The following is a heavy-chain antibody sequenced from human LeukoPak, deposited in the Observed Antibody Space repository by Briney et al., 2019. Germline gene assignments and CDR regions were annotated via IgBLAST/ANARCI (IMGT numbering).Heavy chain of an antibody. J-gene: IGHJ3*02. CDR1: GFTFSSYA. V-gene: IGHV3-23*01. CDR3: AKDLDIVVVPAAMYAFDI. Sequence: GGSLRLSCAASGFTFSSYAMSWVRQAPGKGLEWASAISGSGGSTYYADSVKGRFTISRDNSKNTLYLQMNSLRAEDTAVYYCAKDLDIVVVPAAMYAFDIWGQGTMVTVSS. CDR2: ISGSGGST. D-gene: IGHD2-2*01.